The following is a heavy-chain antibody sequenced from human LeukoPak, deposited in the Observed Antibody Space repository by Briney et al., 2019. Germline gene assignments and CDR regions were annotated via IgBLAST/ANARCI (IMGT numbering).Heavy chain of an antibody. CDR3: ARDLTYFDFWNRFNNWFDP. Sequence: SETLSLTCTVSGGSISSYYWSWIRQPAGKGLEWIGRIYTSGSTNYNPSLKSRVTMSVDTSKNQFSLKLSSVTAAYTAVYYCARDLTYFDFWNRFNNWFDPWGQGTLVTVSS. J-gene: IGHJ5*02. D-gene: IGHD3-3*01. CDR2: IYTSGST. V-gene: IGHV4-4*07. CDR1: GGSISSYY.